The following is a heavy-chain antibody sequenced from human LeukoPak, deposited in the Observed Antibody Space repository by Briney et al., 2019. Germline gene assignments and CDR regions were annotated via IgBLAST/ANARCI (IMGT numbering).Heavy chain of an antibody. J-gene: IGHJ4*02. Sequence: PGRSLRLSCAASGFTFDDYAMHWVRQAPGKGLEWVSGISWNSGSIGYADSVKGRFTISRDNAKNSLYLQMNSLRPEDTALYYCAKDSHRGYQPGLSYFEYWGQGTLVTVSS. CDR3: AKDSHRGYQPGLSYFEY. CDR1: GFTFDDYA. CDR2: ISWNSGSI. V-gene: IGHV3-9*01. D-gene: IGHD5-18*01.